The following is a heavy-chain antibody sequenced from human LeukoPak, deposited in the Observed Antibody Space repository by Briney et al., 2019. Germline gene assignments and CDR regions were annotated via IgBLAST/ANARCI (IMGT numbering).Heavy chain of an antibody. CDR2: INPDSGGP. V-gene: IGHV1-2*06. Sequence: ASVKVSCKASGYTLTGYYIHWMRQAPGQGLEWMGRINPDSGGPNYAHKFQGRVTMTRDTSISTAYMDLSRLTSDDTAVYFCARDRGKVANDYWGQGTLVIVSS. D-gene: IGHD3-10*01. CDR1: GYTLTGYY. CDR3: ARDRGKVANDY. J-gene: IGHJ4*02.